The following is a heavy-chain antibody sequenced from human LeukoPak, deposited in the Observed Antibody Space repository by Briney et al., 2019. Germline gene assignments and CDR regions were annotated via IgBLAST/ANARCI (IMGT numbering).Heavy chain of an antibody. CDR2: ISYDGSNK. J-gene: IGHJ4*02. D-gene: IGHD2-8*01. Sequence: GRSLRLSCAASGFTFSTYAMHWVRQAPGKGLEWVALISYDGSNKNYADSVKGRFTISRDNSKSTLFLQTNSLRAEDTAVYYCGRVGGGGYCTHGVCYGDYFDYWGQGTLVTVSS. V-gene: IGHV3-30*04. CDR1: GFTFSTYA. CDR3: GRVGGGGYCTHGVCYGDYFDY.